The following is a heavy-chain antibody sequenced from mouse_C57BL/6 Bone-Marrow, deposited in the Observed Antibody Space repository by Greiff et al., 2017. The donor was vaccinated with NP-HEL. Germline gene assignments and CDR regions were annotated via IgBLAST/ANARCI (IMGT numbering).Heavy chain of an antibody. CDR1: GFTFSNYW. V-gene: IGHV6-3*01. J-gene: IGHJ1*03. D-gene: IGHD1-1*01. CDR3: TGLATVVEKVYWYFDV. CDR2: IRLKSDNYAT. Sequence: EVMLVESGGGLVQPGGSMKLSCVASGFTFSNYWMNWVRQSPEKGLEWVAQIRLKSDNYATHYAESVKGRFTISRDDSKSSVYLQMNNLRAEDTGIYYCTGLATVVEKVYWYFDVWGTGTTVTVSS.